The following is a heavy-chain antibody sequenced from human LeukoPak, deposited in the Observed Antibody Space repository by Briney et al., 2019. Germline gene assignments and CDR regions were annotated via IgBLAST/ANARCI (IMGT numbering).Heavy chain of an antibody. D-gene: IGHD6-19*01. Sequence: AASVKVSCKASGYTFTSYGISWVRQAPGQGLEWMGWLSSYNGNTNYAQKLQGRVTMTTDTSTSTAYMELRSLRSDDTAVYYCAREIRSYSSGWYSWFDPWGQGTLVTVSS. V-gene: IGHV1-18*04. J-gene: IGHJ5*02. CDR3: AREIRSYSSGWYSWFDP. CDR1: GYTFTSYG. CDR2: LSSYNGNT.